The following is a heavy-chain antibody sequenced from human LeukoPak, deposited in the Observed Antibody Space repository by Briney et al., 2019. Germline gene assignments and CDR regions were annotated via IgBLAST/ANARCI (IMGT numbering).Heavy chain of an antibody. CDR3: ASRDYYYMDV. J-gene: IGHJ6*03. Sequence: SETLSLTCTVSGGSISSSSYYWGWIRQPPGKGLEWIGSIYHSGSTYYNPSLKSRVTISVDTSKNQFSLKLSSVTAADTAVYYCASRDYYYMDVWGKGTTVTISS. CDR1: GGSISSSSYY. V-gene: IGHV4-39*07. CDR2: IYHSGST.